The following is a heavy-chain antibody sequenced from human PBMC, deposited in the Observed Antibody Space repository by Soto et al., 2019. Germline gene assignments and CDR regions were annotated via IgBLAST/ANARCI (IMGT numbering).Heavy chain of an antibody. V-gene: IGHV3-23*01. Sequence: EVQLLESGGDLVQPGGSLRLSCAASGFTFTIFAMSWVRQSPGKGLEWVSTISGSGGSTYYADAVKGRFTISRDNSMGTLYLQMNSLRPEDTGVYYCAKDAGSTEYFFASWGQGTLVSVSS. CDR1: GFTFTIFA. J-gene: IGHJ4*02. CDR3: AKDAGSTEYFFAS. CDR2: ISGSGGST.